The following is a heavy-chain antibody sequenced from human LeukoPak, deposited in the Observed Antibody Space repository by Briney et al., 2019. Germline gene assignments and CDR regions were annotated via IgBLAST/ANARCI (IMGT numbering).Heavy chain of an antibody. CDR1: GGSFSGYY. D-gene: IGHD3-3*01. CDR3: ARRYYDFWSGGYYYYMDV. CDR2: INHSGST. V-gene: IGHV4-34*01. J-gene: IGHJ6*03. Sequence: PSETLSLTCAVYGGSFSGYYWSWIRQPPGKGLEWIGKINHSGSTNYNPSLKIRVTISVDTSKNQFSLKLSSVTAADTAVYYCARRYYDFWSGGYYYYMDVWGKGTTVTVSS.